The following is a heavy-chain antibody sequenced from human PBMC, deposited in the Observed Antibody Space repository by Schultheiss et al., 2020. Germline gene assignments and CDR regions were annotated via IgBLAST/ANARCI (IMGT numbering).Heavy chain of an antibody. Sequence: GESLKISCAASGFTFSSYAMSWVRQAPGKGLEWVGRIKSKTDGGTTDYAAPVKGRFTISRDDSKNTLYLQMNSLKTEDTAVYYCATSLVPVCMGLDNWGQGTLVTVSS. D-gene: IGHD2-2*01. J-gene: IGHJ4*02. CDR2: IKSKTDGGTT. CDR3: ATSLVPVCMGLDN. V-gene: IGHV3-15*01. CDR1: GFTFSSYA.